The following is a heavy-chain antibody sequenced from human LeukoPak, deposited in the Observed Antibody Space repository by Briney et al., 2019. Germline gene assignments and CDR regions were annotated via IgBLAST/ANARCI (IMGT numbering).Heavy chain of an antibody. CDR2: IFPEYSDT. J-gene: IGHJ4*02. Sequence: GGSPKISWHGSGYSLSKYRLGWERQVPRKGLGVMGFIFPEYSDTRYSASFHGQLTISADKSISAAYLQWSSLKASDTAMYYCARHGGSWTVDCWGQGTLVTVSS. V-gene: IGHV5-51*01. CDR3: ARHGGSWTVDC. D-gene: IGHD6-13*01. CDR1: GYSLSKYR.